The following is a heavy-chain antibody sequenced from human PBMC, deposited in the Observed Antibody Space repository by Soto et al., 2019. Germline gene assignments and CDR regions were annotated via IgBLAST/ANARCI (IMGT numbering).Heavy chain of an antibody. CDR2: IYTSGGT. Sequence: QVQLQESGPGLVKPSETLSLTCTVSGGSISSYYWSWIRQPAGQGLEWMGRIYTSGGTTYNPSLKSRVTRAVDKSKNQFSLKLSSVTAADTAVYHCERVVPSSIAAAAGSVDYWGQGTLVTVSS. CDR1: GGSISSYY. D-gene: IGHD6-13*01. J-gene: IGHJ4*02. V-gene: IGHV4-4*07. CDR3: ERVVPSSIAAAAGSVDY.